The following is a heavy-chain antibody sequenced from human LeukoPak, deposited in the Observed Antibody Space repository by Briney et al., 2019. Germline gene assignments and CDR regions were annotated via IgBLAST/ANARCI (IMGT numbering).Heavy chain of an antibody. CDR2: ISYDGSNK. J-gene: IGHJ4*02. V-gene: IGHV3-30*18. CDR3: AKASRVYCSGGSCYGPDY. Sequence: GGSLRLSCAASGFTFSSYGMHWVRQAPGKGLEWVAVISYDGSNKYYADSVKGRFTISRDSSKNTLYLQMNSLRAEDTAVYYCAKASRVYCSGGSCYGPDYWGQGTLVTVSS. CDR1: GFTFSSYG. D-gene: IGHD2-15*01.